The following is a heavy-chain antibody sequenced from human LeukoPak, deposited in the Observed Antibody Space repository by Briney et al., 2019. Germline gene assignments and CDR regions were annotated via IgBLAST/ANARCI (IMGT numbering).Heavy chain of an antibody. V-gene: IGHV1-18*01. CDR3: ARGGSGVWFDP. CDR2: INAYNGDT. D-gene: IGHD6-25*01. J-gene: IGHJ5*02. CDR1: GYTFNTYG. Sequence: SGYTFNTYGISWVRQAPGEGLEWMGWINAYNGDTNFAQKFQGRVTMTTDTSTTTAYMELRSLRSDDTAVYYCARGGSGVWFDPWGQGTLVTVSS.